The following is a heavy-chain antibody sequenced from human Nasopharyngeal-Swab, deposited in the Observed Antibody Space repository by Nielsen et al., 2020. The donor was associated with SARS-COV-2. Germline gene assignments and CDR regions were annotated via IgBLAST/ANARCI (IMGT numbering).Heavy chain of an antibody. Sequence: GESLKISCAASGFTVSSNYMSWVRQAPGKGLEWVSVIYSGGSTYYADSVKGRFTISRHNSKNTLYLQMNSLRAEDTAVYYCARDPRGLWDSYGMDVWGQGTTVTVSS. CDR3: ARDPRGLWDSYGMDV. J-gene: IGHJ6*02. V-gene: IGHV3-53*04. CDR2: IYSGGST. CDR1: GFTVSSNY. D-gene: IGHD1-26*01.